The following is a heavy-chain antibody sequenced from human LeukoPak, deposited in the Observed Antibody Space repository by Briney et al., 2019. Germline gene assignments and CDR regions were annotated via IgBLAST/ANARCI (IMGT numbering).Heavy chain of an antibody. D-gene: IGHD3-10*02. V-gene: IGHV3-48*03. Sequence: GGSLRLSCAASGFTFSSYEMNWVRQAPGKGLEWVSYISPTGSTIYYADSVKGRFTISRDNAKNSLYLQMNSLRAEDTAVYYCAELGITMIGGVWGKGTTVTISS. CDR2: ISPTGSTI. J-gene: IGHJ6*04. CDR3: AELGITMIGGV. CDR1: GFTFSSYE.